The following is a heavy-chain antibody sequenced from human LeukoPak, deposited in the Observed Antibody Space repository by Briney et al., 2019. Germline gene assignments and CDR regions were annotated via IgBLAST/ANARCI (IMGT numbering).Heavy chain of an antibody. Sequence: PGGSLRLSCAASGFTFSSYAMSWVRQAPGKGLEWVSAISGSGGSTYYADSVKGRFTISRDNSKNTLYLQMNSLRAEGTAVYYCAKDDYYDYVWGSYRPYWGQGTLVTVSS. CDR2: ISGSGGST. V-gene: IGHV3-23*01. J-gene: IGHJ4*02. CDR1: GFTFSSYA. D-gene: IGHD3-16*02. CDR3: AKDDYYDYVWGSYRPY.